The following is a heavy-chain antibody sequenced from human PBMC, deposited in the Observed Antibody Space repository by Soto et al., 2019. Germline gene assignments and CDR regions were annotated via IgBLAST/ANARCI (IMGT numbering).Heavy chain of an antibody. V-gene: IGHV4-34*01. D-gene: IGHD2-2*01. J-gene: IGHJ3*02. Sequence: QVQLQQWGAGLLKPSETLSLTCAVYGGSFSGYYWSWIRQPPGKGLEWIGEINHSGSTNYNPSLKSRVTISVDTSKNQFSLKLSSVTAADTAVYYCARGSLGYCSSTSCYRAFDIWGQGTMVTVSS. CDR2: INHSGST. CDR3: ARGSLGYCSSTSCYRAFDI. CDR1: GGSFSGYY.